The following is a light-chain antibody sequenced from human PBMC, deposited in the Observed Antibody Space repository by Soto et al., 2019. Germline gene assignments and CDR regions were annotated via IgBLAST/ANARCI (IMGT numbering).Light chain of an antibody. V-gene: IGLV2-14*03. J-gene: IGLJ2*01. CDR1: SSDIGGLYNY. Sequence: QPALTQPASVSGSPGQSITISCTGTSSDIGGLYNYVSWYQQHPGKAPKLLIYDVNDRPSGVSDRFSGSKSGNTASLTISGLQAEDEADYFCSAYSSGATHVVFGGGTKLTVL. CDR2: DVN. CDR3: SAYSSGATHVV.